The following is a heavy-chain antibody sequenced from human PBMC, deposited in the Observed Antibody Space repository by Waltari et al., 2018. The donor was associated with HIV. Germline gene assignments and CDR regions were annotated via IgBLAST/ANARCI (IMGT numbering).Heavy chain of an antibody. CDR3: VTSGYNFVEFGQRLDF. J-gene: IGHJ4*02. Sequence: EVQFLESGGGLERPGGSLCLSCIASGFHFAIYAMTWVRQAPGKGVEWVASISRSASDTYYADSVKGRATISRDNSMDMLSLHINSLRVDDTAVYHCVTSGYNFVEFGQRLDFWGRGILVTVS. CDR2: ISRSASDT. CDR1: GFHFAIYA. V-gene: IGHV3-23*01. D-gene: IGHD5-18*01.